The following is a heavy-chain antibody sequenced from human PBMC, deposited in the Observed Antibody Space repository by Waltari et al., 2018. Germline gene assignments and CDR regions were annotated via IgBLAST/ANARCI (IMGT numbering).Heavy chain of an antibody. D-gene: IGHD2-15*01. CDR3: ARAIYGGCPRY. CDR1: GGSFSGYY. J-gene: IGHJ4*02. Sequence: QVQLQQWGAGLLKPSETLSLTCAVYGGSFSGYYWSWIRQPPGKGLEWIGEINHSGSTNYNPSLKSRVTISVDTSKNQFSLKLSSVTAADTAVYYCARAIYGGCPRYWGQGTLVTVSS. V-gene: IGHV4-34*01. CDR2: INHSGST.